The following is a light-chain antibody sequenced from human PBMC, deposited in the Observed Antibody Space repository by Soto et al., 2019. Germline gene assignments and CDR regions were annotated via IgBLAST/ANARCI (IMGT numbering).Light chain of an antibody. CDR2: KAS. V-gene: IGKV1-5*03. CDR3: QQYNHWYT. Sequence: DIQMTQSPSTLSASVGDTVTITCRASQTINTWLAWYQQKPGQAPKLLIYKASTLQSGVPSRFSGRGSGTEFTLTIHSLQPDDFATYYCQQYNHWYTFGQGTKLEIK. J-gene: IGKJ2*01. CDR1: QTINTW.